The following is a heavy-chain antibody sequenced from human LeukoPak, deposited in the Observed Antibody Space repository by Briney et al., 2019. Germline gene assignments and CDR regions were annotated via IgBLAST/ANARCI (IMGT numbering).Heavy chain of an antibody. CDR2: MNPNSGNT. V-gene: IGHV1-8*01. Sequence: ASVKVSCKASGYTFTSYDINWVRQAAGQGLEWMGWMNPNSGNTGYAQKFQGRVTMTRNTSISTAYMELSSLRSEDTAVYYCARGQLEMATITAEIAYWGQGTLVTVSS. J-gene: IGHJ4*02. CDR3: ARGQLEMATITAEIAY. CDR1: GYTFTSYD. D-gene: IGHD5-24*01.